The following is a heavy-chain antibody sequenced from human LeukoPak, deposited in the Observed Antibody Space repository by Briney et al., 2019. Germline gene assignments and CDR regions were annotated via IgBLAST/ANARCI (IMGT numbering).Heavy chain of an antibody. Sequence: GGSLRLSCAASGFTFSSYEMNWVRQAPGKGREWVSYISTSGSTIYYAESVKGRFTISRDNAKNSLYLQMNSLRAEDTAVYYCARVGSGYYPRSGYYYYGMDVWGQGTTVTVSS. V-gene: IGHV3-48*03. D-gene: IGHD3-3*01. CDR3: ARVGSGYYPRSGYYYYGMDV. CDR2: ISTSGSTI. J-gene: IGHJ6*02. CDR1: GFTFSSYE.